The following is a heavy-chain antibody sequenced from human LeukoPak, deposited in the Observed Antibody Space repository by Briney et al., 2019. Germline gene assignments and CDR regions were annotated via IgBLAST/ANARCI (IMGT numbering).Heavy chain of an antibody. Sequence: GGAVRLSCAASGFTVSNNYMTWVRQAPGKGLEWVSVIYSGNRTKYADSVKGRFIISRDNSMNTLLFQMNSLRAEDTAVYYCARLTSGNGLDVWGQGTTVTVSS. CDR1: GFTVSNNY. CDR3: ARLTSGNGLDV. J-gene: IGHJ6*02. D-gene: IGHD3-3*01. CDR2: IYSGNRT. V-gene: IGHV3-66*04.